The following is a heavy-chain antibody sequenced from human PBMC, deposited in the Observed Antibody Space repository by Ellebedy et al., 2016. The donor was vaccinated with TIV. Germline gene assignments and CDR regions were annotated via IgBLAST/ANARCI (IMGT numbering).Heavy chain of an antibody. CDR2: FDPEDGET. Sequence: ASVKVSXKVSGYTLTELSMHWVRQAPGKGLEWMGGFDPEDGETIYAQKFQGRVTMTRNTSISTAYMELSSLRSEDTAVYYCARNGGGYAHWGQGTLVTVSS. CDR3: ARNGGGYAH. CDR1: GYTLTELS. V-gene: IGHV1-24*01. D-gene: IGHD5-12*01. J-gene: IGHJ4*02.